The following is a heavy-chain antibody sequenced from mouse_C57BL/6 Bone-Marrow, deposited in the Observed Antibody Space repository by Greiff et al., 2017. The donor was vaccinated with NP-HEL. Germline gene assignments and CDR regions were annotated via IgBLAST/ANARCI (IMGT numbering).Heavy chain of an antibody. J-gene: IGHJ2*01. CDR2: ISSGGDYI. CDR3: TRDRLGGAFDY. Sequence: EVMLVESGEGLVKPGGSLKLSCAASGFTFSSYAMSWVRQTPEKRLEWVAYISSGGDYIYYADTVKGLCTISRDNARNTLYLQMSSLKSEDTAMYYCTRDRLGGAFDYWGQGTTLTVSS. V-gene: IGHV5-9-1*02. CDR1: GFTFSSYA. D-gene: IGHD4-1*01.